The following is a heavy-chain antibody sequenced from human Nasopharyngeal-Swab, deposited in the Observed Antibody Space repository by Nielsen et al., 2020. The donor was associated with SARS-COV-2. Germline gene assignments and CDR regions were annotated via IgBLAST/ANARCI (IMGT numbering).Heavy chain of an antibody. CDR2: ISGSGGST. V-gene: IGHV3-23*01. D-gene: IGHD2-15*01. J-gene: IGHJ3*02. Sequence: GDSLTLSWAGSGFTFSSYAMIRVPQPPGKGLEWVSAISGSGGSTYYADSVKGRFTISRDNSKNTLYLQMNSLRAEDTAVYYCAKAYFPKLLRDAFDIWGQGTMVTVSS. CDR1: GFTFSSYA. CDR3: AKAYFPKLLRDAFDI.